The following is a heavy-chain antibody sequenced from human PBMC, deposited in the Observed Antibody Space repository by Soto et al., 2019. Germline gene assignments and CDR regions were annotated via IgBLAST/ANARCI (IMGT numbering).Heavy chain of an antibody. J-gene: IGHJ4*02. Sequence: QVQLVQSGAEVKKPGASVKVSCKASGYTFTSYGISWVRQAPGQGLEWMGWISAYNGNTNYAQKLQGRVTMTTDTTTSTAYMEMRSLRSDATAVYYCARAKRLSLGGSYLGGFDYWGQGTLVTVSS. CDR2: ISAYNGNT. CDR1: GYTFTSYG. D-gene: IGHD1-26*01. V-gene: IGHV1-18*01. CDR3: ARAKRLSLGGSYLGGFDY.